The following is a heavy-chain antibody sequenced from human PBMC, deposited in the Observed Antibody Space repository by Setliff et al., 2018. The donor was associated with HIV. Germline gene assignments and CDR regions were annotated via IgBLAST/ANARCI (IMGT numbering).Heavy chain of an antibody. V-gene: IGHV1-69*10. CDR2: IIPILGIP. J-gene: IGHJ3*02. CDR1: GYTFTSYG. D-gene: IGHD6-19*01. Sequence: ASVKVSCKASGYTFTSYGISWVRQAPGQGLEWMGGIIPILGIPNYAEKFRGRLTITADTSTHTAHMELTSLRSDDTAVYYCATDPTYSSGSPDIWGQGTMVTVSS. CDR3: ATDPTYSSGSPDI.